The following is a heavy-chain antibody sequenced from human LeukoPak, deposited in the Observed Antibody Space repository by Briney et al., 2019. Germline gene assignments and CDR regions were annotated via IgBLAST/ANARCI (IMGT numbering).Heavy chain of an antibody. CDR1: GFTFSSYE. J-gene: IGHJ4*02. V-gene: IGHV3-21*01. D-gene: IGHD6-6*01. CDR2: ISSSSRYI. Sequence: GGSLRLSCAASGFTFSSYEMNWVRQAPGKGLERVSSISSSSRYINYADSVKGRFTISRDNAKNSLFLQMNSLRAEDTAVYYCASPPSVDSSSPYYFEYWGQGTLVTVSS. CDR3: ASPPSVDSSSPYYFEY.